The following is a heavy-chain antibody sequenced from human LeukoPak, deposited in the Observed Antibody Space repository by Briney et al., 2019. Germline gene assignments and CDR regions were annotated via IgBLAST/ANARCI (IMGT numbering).Heavy chain of an antibody. CDR1: GFTFSSYA. D-gene: IGHD6-19*01. CDR2: ISGSGGST. Sequence: GGSLRLSCAASGFTFSSYAMSWVRQAPGKGLEWVSAISGSGGSTYYADSVKGRFTLSRDNAENSVYLQLNSLRVDDTAIYYCATGWGAFWGRGTRVTVSS. CDR3: ATGWGAF. J-gene: IGHJ4*02. V-gene: IGHV3-23*01.